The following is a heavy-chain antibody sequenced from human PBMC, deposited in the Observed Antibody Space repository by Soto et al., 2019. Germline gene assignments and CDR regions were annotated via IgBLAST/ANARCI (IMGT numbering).Heavy chain of an antibody. D-gene: IGHD4-17*01. Sequence: QVQLQESGPGLVKPSQTLSLTCTVSGGSISSGGYYWSWIRQHPGKGLEWIGYIYYSGSTYYNPSRKSRVTKSVDTSKNQFSLKLSSVTDADTDVYYCARGEVATVTTSGNWFDPWGQGTLVTVSS. J-gene: IGHJ5*02. V-gene: IGHV4-31*03. CDR1: GGSISSGGYY. CDR3: ARGEVATVTTSGNWFDP. CDR2: IYYSGST.